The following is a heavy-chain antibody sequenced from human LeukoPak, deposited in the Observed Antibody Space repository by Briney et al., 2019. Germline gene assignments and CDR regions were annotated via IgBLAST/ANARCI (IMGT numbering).Heavy chain of an antibody. CDR2: INQDGSAQ. J-gene: IGHJ3*02. CDR3: ARNPNRGTFDI. Sequence: PGGSLRLSCAASGSTFSHYYMTWVRQAPGKGLEWVANINQDGSAQYYVDSVKGRFTIPRDNAKNSQYLQMNSLRAEDTAVYYCARNPNRGTFDIWGQGTMVIVSS. D-gene: IGHD6-13*01. V-gene: IGHV3-7*01. CDR1: GSTFSHYY.